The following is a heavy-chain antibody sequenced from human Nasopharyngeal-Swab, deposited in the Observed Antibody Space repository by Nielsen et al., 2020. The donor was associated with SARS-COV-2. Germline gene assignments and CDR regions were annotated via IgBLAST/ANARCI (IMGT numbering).Heavy chain of an antibody. CDR2: VNNDGSNT. CDR3: VRALNGYFDL. V-gene: IGHV3-74*01. Sequence: GESLKISCAASGFTFSSYWMHWVRQDPGKGLVWVSRVNNDGSNTNYADSVKGRFTISRDNAKNTLYLQMNSLRAEDTALYYCVRALNGYFDLWGRGTLVAVSS. J-gene: IGHJ2*01. CDR1: GFTFSSYW.